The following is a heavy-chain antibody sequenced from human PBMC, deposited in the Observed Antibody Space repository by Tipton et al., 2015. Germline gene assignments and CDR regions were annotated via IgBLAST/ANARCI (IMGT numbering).Heavy chain of an antibody. J-gene: IGHJ4*02. D-gene: IGHD2-21*01. V-gene: IGHV4-39*01. CDR1: GGSISSNTHY. CDR2: IFYSGSA. Sequence: TLSLTCTVSGGSISSNTHYWGWIRQPPGKGLEWIGSIFYSGSADYNPSLKSRVTISGDTSKNQFSLKLSSVTAADTAVYYCASQGGCYGQSCHCPLAHWGQRAQAPVSS. CDR3: ASQGGCYGQSCHCPLAH.